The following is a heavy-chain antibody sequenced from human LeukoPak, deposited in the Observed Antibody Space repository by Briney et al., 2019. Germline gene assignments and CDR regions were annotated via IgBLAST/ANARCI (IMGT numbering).Heavy chain of an antibody. CDR3: AKDQYTAMAYYFDY. V-gene: IGHV1-8*01. Sequence: ASVKVSCKASGYTFTSYDINWVRQATGQGLEWMGWMNPNSGNTGYAQKFQGRVTMTRNTSISTAYMELSSLRSEDTAVYYCAKDQYTAMAYYFDYWGQGTLVTVSS. J-gene: IGHJ4*02. D-gene: IGHD5-18*01. CDR2: MNPNSGNT. CDR1: GYTFTSYD.